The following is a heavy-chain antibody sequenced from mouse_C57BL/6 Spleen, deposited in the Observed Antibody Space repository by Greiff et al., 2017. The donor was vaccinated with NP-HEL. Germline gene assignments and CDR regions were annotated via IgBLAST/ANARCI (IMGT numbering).Heavy chain of an antibody. V-gene: IGHV2-2*01. Sequence: VKLVESGPGLVQPSQSLSITCTVSGFSLTSYGVHWVRQSPGKGLEWLGVIWSGGSTDYNAAFISRLSISKDNSKSQVFFKMNSLQADDTAIYYCARRVDGYYAWFAYWGQGTLVTVSA. D-gene: IGHD2-3*01. J-gene: IGHJ3*01. CDR1: GFSLTSYG. CDR2: IWSGGST. CDR3: ARRVDGYYAWFAY.